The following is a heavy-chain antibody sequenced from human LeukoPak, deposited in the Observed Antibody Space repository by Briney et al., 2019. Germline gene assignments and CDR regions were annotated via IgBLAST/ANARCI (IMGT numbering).Heavy chain of an antibody. V-gene: IGHV5-51*01. CDR1: GYSFSNHW. D-gene: IGHD3-10*01. CDR2: IYPGDSDT. CDR3: ARHGCFGSGSCYFDY. J-gene: IGHJ4*02. Sequence: GESLKISCKGSGYSFSNHWIGWVRQKPGKGPEWMALIYPGDSDTKYSSSFQGQVTVSADKSTSTAYLQWRSLKASDTATYYCARHGCFGSGSCYFDYWGQGVLVTASS.